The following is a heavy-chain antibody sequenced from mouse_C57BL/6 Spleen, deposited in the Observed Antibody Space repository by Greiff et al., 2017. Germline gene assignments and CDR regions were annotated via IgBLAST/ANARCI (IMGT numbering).Heavy chain of an antibody. CDR2: INPSNGGT. CDR3: ARSHLGRAYYFDY. D-gene: IGHD4-1*01. J-gene: IGHJ2*01. CDR1: GYTFTSYW. V-gene: IGHV1-53*01. Sequence: QVQLQQPGTELVKPGASVKLSCKASGYTFTSYWMHWVKQRPGQGLEWIGNINPSNGGTNYNEKFKSKATLTVDKSSSTAYMQLSSLTSEVSAVYYCARSHLGRAYYFDYWGQGTTLTVSS.